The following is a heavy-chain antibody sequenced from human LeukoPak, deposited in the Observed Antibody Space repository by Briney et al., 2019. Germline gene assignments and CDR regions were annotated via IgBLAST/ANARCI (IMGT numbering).Heavy chain of an antibody. CDR3: AKPARDWNYKINY. Sequence: GGSLRLSCAASGFTFSSYWMHWVRHTPGKGLVWVSRIKGDGSSTSYADSVKGRFTISRDNAKNTLYLQMNSLRAEDTAVYYCAKPARDWNYKINYWGQGTLVTVSS. CDR1: GFTFSSYW. V-gene: IGHV3-74*01. D-gene: IGHD1-7*01. J-gene: IGHJ4*02. CDR2: IKGDGSST.